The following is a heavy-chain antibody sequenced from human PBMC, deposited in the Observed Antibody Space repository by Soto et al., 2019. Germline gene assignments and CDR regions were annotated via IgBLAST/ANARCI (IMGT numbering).Heavy chain of an antibody. CDR2: IYIGGGT. Sequence: GSLRLSCAASGFTVSSQYMLWVRQAPGKGLEWVSVIYIGGGTDYADSVKGRFTISRDNSKNSLYLQMNSLGAEDTAMYYCAREFDYWGQGTLVTVSS. CDR1: GFTVSSQY. J-gene: IGHJ4*02. CDR3: AREFDY. V-gene: IGHV3-53*01.